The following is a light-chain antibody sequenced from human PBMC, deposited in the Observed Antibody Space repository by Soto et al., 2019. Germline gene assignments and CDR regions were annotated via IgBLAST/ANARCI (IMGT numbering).Light chain of an antibody. J-gene: IGKJ1*01. Sequence: DIQMTQSPSTLSASVGDRVTITCLASQSISTWLAWYQQKPGKAPQVLIYQAFSLQSGVPSRFSRSGPGTEFTLTISSLQPDDFATYYCQQYYTSSWTFGQGTKVEI. V-gene: IGKV1-5*03. CDR1: QSISTW. CDR2: QAF. CDR3: QQYYTSSWT.